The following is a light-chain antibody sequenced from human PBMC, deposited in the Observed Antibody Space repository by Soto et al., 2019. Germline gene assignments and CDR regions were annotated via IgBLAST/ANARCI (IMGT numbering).Light chain of an antibody. CDR1: QSVSSSY. V-gene: IGKV3-20*01. Sequence: EIVLTQSPGTLSLSPGERATLSCRASQSVSSSYLAWYQQKPGQAPRLLIYGASSRATGIPDRFSGSGSGTDLTLTISRLEPEDFAVYYWQQYGSSPPMYTFGQGTKLEIK. CDR3: QQYGSSPPMYT. J-gene: IGKJ2*01. CDR2: GAS.